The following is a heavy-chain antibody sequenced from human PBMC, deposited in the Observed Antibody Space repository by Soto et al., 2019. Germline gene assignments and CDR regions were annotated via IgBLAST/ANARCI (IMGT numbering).Heavy chain of an antibody. CDR2: IIPIFGTA. D-gene: IGHD6-6*01. CDR1: GGTFSSYV. CDR3: AKSIGSSSFYFDY. V-gene: IGHV1-69*01. Sequence: QVQLVQSETEVKKPGSSVKVSCKASGGTFSSYVISWVRQAPGQGLEWTGGIIPIFGTANSAQKFLGRVTITADESTNTAYMELSSLTSEDAAVYYGAKSIGSSSFYFDYCGQRTLVTVSS. J-gene: IGHJ4*02.